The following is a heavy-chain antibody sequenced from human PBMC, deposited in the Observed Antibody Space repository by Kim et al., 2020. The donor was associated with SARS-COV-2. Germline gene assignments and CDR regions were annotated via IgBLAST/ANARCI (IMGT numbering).Heavy chain of an antibody. CDR3: ASLSTGYVWDKFDY. CDR2: VNSDGSST. V-gene: IGHV3-74*01. Sequence: GGSLRLSCVASGITFSSYWMHWVRQAPGKGLVWVSRVNSDGSSTSYADSVKGRFTISRYNARNTLYLQMNSLRAEDTAVYYCASLSTGYVWDKFDYLGQGTLVTVSS. D-gene: IGHD3-16*01. CDR1: GITFSSYW. J-gene: IGHJ4*02.